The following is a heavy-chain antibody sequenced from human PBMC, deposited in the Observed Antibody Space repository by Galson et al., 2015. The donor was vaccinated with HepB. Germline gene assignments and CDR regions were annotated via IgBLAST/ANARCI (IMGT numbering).Heavy chain of an antibody. CDR1: GFTFSSYW. CDR2: INSDGSST. V-gene: IGHV3-74*01. Sequence: SLRLSCAASGFTFSSYWMHRVRQAPGKGLVWVSRINSDGSSTSYADSVKGRFTISRDNAKNTLYLQMNSLRAEDTAVYYCARDCARGAFDIWGQGTMVTVSS. J-gene: IGHJ3*02. CDR3: ARDCARGAFDI.